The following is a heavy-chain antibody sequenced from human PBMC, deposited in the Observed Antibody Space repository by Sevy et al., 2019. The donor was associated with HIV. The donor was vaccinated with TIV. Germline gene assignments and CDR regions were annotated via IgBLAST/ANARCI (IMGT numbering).Heavy chain of an antibody. CDR1: GFTFSDYY. CDR3: ARDSVRYDSSGYYF. D-gene: IGHD3-22*01. CDR2: ISSSGSTI. V-gene: IGHV3-11*01. Sequence: GGSLRLSCAASGFTFSDYYMSWIRQAPGKGLEWVPYISSSGSTIYYADSVKGRFTISRDNAKNSLYLQMNSLRAEDTAVYYCARDSVRYDSSGYYFWGQGTLVTVSS. J-gene: IGHJ4*02.